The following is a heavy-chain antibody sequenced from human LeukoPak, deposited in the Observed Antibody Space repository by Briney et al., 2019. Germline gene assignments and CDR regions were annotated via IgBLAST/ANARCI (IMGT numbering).Heavy chain of an antibody. CDR2: ISSSGSTI. D-gene: IGHD6-19*01. CDR3: ARSVAAFFDY. V-gene: IGHV3-48*03. CDR1: GFTFRSYE. Sequence: GGSLRLSCAASGFTFRSYEMNWVRQAPGKGLEWVSYISSSGSTIYYADSAKGRFTISRDNAKNSLSLQMNSLRAEDTAVYYCARSVAAFFDYWGQGTLVSVSS. J-gene: IGHJ4*02.